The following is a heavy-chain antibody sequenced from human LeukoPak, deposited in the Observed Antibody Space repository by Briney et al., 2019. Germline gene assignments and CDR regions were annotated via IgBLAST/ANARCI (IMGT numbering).Heavy chain of an antibody. V-gene: IGHV4-4*07. J-gene: IGHJ4*02. CDR1: GGSISSYY. D-gene: IGHD6-13*01. Sequence: PSETLSLTCTVSGGSISSYYWSWIRQPAGKGLEWIGRIYTSGSTNYNPSLKSRVTISVDTSKNQFSLKLSSVTAADTAVYYCARGSSNWSPYYFDYWGQGTPVIVSS. CDR3: ARGSSNWSPYYFDY. CDR2: IYTSGST.